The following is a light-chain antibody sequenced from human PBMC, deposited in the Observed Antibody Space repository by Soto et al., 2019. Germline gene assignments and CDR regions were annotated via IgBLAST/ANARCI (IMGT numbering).Light chain of an antibody. CDR1: SSNIGSNY. Sequence: QSVLTQPPSASGTPAQRVTISCSGSSSNIGSNYVYWYQQLPGTAPKLLIYRNNQRPSGVPDRFSGSKSGTSASLAISGLRSEDEADYYCAAWDDSLSGPGVFGGGTKLTVL. J-gene: IGLJ2*01. V-gene: IGLV1-47*01. CDR3: AAWDDSLSGPGV. CDR2: RNN.